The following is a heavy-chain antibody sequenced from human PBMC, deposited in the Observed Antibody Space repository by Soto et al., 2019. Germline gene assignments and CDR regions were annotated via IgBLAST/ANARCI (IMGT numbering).Heavy chain of an antibody. V-gene: IGHV3-53*01. CDR1: GFTVSSNY. D-gene: IGHD5-12*01. CDR3: LYERGMDV. CDR2: IYSGGST. Sequence: EVQLVESGGGWIQPGGSLRLSCAASGFTVSSNYMSWVRQAPGKGLEWVSVIYSGGSTYYADSVKGRCTISRDNSKNSLYLKMNSLRAEDTAVYYCLYERGMDVCGQGTTVTVS. J-gene: IGHJ6*02.